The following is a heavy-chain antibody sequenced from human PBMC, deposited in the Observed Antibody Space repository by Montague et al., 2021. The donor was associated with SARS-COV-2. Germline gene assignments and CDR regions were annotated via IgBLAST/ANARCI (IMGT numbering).Heavy chain of an antibody. J-gene: IGHJ4*02. V-gene: IGHV4-39*01. CDR3: ASQPIPVTGSGEFDY. CDR1: GSSISSETHY. Sequence: ETLSLTCTVSGSSISSETHYWGWIRQPPGKGLEWIGSIFYSGSTYYNSSLKSRVSISVDTSKNQFSLRLRSVTAADTAVYYCASQPIPVTGSGEFDYWGPGTLVTVSS. D-gene: IGHD6-19*01. CDR2: IFYSGST.